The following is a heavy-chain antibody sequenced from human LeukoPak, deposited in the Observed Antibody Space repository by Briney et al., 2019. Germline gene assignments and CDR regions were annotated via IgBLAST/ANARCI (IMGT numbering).Heavy chain of an antibody. CDR2: INPNSGGT. J-gene: IGHJ4*02. CDR3: ATGGHVRVYDSSAYYGHY. V-gene: IGHV1-2*02. Sequence: ASVKVSCKASGYTFTGYYMHWVRQAPGQGLEWMGWINPNSGGTNHAQKFQGRVTMTRDMSTSTVYMELSSLRSEDTAVYYCATGGHVRVYDSSAYYGHYWGQGTLVTVSS. D-gene: IGHD3-22*01. CDR1: GYTFTGYY.